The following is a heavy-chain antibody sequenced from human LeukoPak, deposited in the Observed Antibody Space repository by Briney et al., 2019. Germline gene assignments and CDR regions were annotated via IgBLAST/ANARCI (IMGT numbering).Heavy chain of an antibody. V-gene: IGHV1-3*01. J-gene: IGHJ4*02. CDR3: ARSITMVRGVRFGDFDY. D-gene: IGHD3-10*01. CDR2: INAGNGNT. CDR1: GYTFTSYA. Sequence: ASVKVSCKASGYTFTSYAMHWVRQAPGQRLEWMGWINAGNGNTKYSQKFQGRVTITRDTSASTAYMELSSLRSEDTAVYYCARSITMVRGVRFGDFDYWGQGTLVTVSS.